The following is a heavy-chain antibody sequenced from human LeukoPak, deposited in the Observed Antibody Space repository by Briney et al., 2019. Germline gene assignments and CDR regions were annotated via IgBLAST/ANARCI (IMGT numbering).Heavy chain of an antibody. CDR3: AKDSSADDSSGYSYYFDY. D-gene: IGHD3-22*01. CDR1: GFTFSTSW. V-gene: IGHV3-74*01. CDR2: INSDGRST. Sequence: PGGSLRLSCAASGFTFSTSWMHWVRQVPGKGLVWVSRINSDGRSTDYADSVKGRFTISRDNTKNTLYLQMNSLRAEDTAVYYCAKDSSADDSSGYSYYFDYWGQGTLVTVSS. J-gene: IGHJ4*02.